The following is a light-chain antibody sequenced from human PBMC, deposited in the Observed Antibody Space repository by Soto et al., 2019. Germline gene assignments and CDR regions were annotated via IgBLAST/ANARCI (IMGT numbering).Light chain of an antibody. CDR2: WAS. CDR3: QQYYSIPYT. V-gene: IGKV4-1*01. Sequence: DIVMTQSPDSLAVSLGERATINCKSSQSVLYSSNNKNYLAWYQQKPGQPPKLLIYWASTRESGVPERFSGGGSGTDFTLTISSLQAEDVAVYYCQQYYSIPYTFGQGTKLEIK. CDR1: QSVLYSSNNKNY. J-gene: IGKJ2*01.